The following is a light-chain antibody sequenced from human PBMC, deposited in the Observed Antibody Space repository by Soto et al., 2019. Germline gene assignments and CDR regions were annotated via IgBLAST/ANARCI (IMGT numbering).Light chain of an antibody. V-gene: IGKV3-11*01. CDR1: QSISSY. CDR2: DAS. Sequence: EIVLTQSPATLSLSPGERATLSCRASQSISSYLAWYQQKLGQAPRLLIYDASNRATGVPARFSGSGSGTDFTLTISSLEPEDFAVYYCQQRSNWPLTFGHGTRLDIK. CDR3: QQRSNWPLT. J-gene: IGKJ5*01.